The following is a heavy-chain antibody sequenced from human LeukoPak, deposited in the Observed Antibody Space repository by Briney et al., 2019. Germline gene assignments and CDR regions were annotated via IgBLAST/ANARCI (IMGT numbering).Heavy chain of an antibody. J-gene: IGHJ4*02. Sequence: ASEALSLTCTVSGGSISSYYWSWIRQPPGKGLEWIGYIYYSGSTNYNPSLKSRVTISVDTSKNQFSLKLSSVTAADTAVYYCARGDRPNFIFDYWGQGTLVTVSS. V-gene: IGHV4-59*01. CDR1: GGSISSYY. D-gene: IGHD4/OR15-4a*01. CDR3: ARGDRPNFIFDY. CDR2: IYYSGST.